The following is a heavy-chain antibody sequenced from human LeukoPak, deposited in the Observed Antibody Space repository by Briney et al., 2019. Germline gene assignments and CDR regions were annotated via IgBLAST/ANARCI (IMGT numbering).Heavy chain of an antibody. D-gene: IGHD2-15*01. CDR2: ISAYNGNT. J-gene: IGHJ4*02. CDR3: ASSSLGYCSGGSCYRKYYFDY. Sequence: ASVKVSCKASGYTFTSYGISWVRQAPGQGLEWMGWISAYNGNTNYAQKLQGRVTMTTDTSTSTAYMELRSLRSDDTAVYYCASSSLGYCSGGSCYRKYYFDYWGQGTLVTVSS. V-gene: IGHV1-18*01. CDR1: GYTFTSYG.